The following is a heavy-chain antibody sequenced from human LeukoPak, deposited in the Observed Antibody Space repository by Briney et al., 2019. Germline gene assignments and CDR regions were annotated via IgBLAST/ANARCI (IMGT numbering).Heavy chain of an antibody. J-gene: IGHJ3*02. CDR3: ARDRGEPYDAFDI. CDR1: GFTFNSYA. Sequence: TGGSLRLSCAASGFTFNSYAMSWVRQAPGKGLEWVSAISGSGGSTYYADSVKGRFTISRDNAKNSLYLQMNSLRAEDTAVYYCARDRGEPYDAFDIWGQGTMVTVSS. CDR2: ISGSGGST. D-gene: IGHD3-16*01. V-gene: IGHV3-23*01.